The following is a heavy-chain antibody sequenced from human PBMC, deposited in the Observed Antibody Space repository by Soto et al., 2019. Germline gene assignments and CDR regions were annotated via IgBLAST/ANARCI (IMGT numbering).Heavy chain of an antibody. V-gene: IGHV4-34*01. J-gene: IGHJ4*02. D-gene: IGHD3-16*02. Sequence: ASETLSLTCTVYGGSFSGYYWSWIRQPPGKGLEWIGEINHSGSTNYNPSLKSRVTISVDTSKNQFSLKLSSVTAADTAVYYCARGVGYYDYVWGSYRYPESSTFHDYWGQGTLVTVSS. CDR3: ARGVGYYDYVWGSYRYPESSTFHDY. CDR1: GGSFSGYY. CDR2: INHSGST.